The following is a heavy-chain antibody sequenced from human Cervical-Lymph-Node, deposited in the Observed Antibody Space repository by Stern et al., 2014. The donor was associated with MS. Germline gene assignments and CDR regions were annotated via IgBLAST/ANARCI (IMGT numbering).Heavy chain of an antibody. CDR3: ARRNQPVGPDAFDI. V-gene: IGHV3-11*06. D-gene: IGHD2-2*01. CDR1: GFTFSDYY. Sequence: QVQLVQSGGGLVKPGGSLRLSCAASGFTFSDYYMSWIRQAPGKGLEWVSYISSSSSYTNYAVSVKGRFTISRDNAKNSLYLQMNSLRAEDTAVYYCARRNQPVGPDAFDIWGQGTMVTVSS. CDR2: ISSSSSYT. J-gene: IGHJ3*02.